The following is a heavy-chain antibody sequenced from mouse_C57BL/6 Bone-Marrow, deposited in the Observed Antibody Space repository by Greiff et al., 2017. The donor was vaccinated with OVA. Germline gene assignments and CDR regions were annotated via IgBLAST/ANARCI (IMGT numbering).Heavy chain of an antibody. Sequence: VQLQQSGAELARPGASVKLSCKASGYTFTSYGISWVKQRTGQGLEWIGEIYPRSGNTYYNEKFKGKATMTEEQSSRTAYMELRSLTSEDSAVYFCARRRSSSSFAYWGQGTLVTVSA. CDR2: IYPRSGNT. V-gene: IGHV1-81*01. CDR1: GYTFTSYG. J-gene: IGHJ3*01. CDR3: ARRRSSSSFAY. D-gene: IGHD1-1*01.